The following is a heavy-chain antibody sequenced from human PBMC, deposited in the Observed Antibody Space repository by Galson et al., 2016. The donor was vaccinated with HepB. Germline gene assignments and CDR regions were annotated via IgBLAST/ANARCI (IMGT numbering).Heavy chain of an antibody. CDR3: ARQQVGNNWFDP. CDR1: GASVTSYY. V-gene: IGHV4-59*02. J-gene: IGHJ5*02. CDR2: MYYSGRT. Sequence: SETLSLTCTVSGASVTSYYWSWIRQPSGKGLEWIGCMYYSGRTDYSPSLKRRVTMSADTSKNQFSLRLSSVTAADTAVYYCARQQVGNNWFDPWGQGTLVTVSS.